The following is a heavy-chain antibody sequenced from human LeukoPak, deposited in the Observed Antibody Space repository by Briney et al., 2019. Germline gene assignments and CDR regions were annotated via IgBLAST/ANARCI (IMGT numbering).Heavy chain of an antibody. Sequence: GGSLRLSCAPAWFTVSDSAMRWVRQASGTGLGWVARIRSKANTYEASYAASVKGRLTISRDDSKNTASLQMNSLKTEDTAVYYCMARGDSYGLFDYWGHGTLVTVSS. V-gene: IGHV3-73*01. CDR2: IRSKANTYEA. CDR3: MARGDSYGLFDY. J-gene: IGHJ4*01. D-gene: IGHD5-18*01. CDR1: WFTVSDSA.